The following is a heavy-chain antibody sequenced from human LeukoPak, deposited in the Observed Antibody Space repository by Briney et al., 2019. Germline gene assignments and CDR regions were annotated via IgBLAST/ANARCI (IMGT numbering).Heavy chain of an antibody. D-gene: IGHD3-22*01. J-gene: IGHJ4*02. CDR3: ARDRADDYYDSSGYYYVTYYFDY. V-gene: IGHV1-2*02. Sequence: ASVKVSCKASGYTFTGYYMHWVRQAPGQGLEWMGWINPNSGGTNYAQKFQGRVTMTRDTSISTAYMELSRLRSDDTAVYYCARDRADDYYDSSGYYYVTYYFDYWGQGTLVTVSS. CDR2: INPNSGGT. CDR1: GYTFTGYY.